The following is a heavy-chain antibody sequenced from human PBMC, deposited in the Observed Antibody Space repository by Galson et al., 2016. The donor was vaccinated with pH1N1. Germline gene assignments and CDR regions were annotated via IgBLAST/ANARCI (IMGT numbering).Heavy chain of an antibody. CDR1: GGTFSSYT. J-gene: IGHJ3*02. CDR3: ARSAAAVGDAFDM. V-gene: IGHV1-69*02. Sequence: SVKVSCKASGGTFSSYTINWVRQAPGQGLEWMGRILPILGIANYAQKFQGRVTITAGKSTSTAYMEVISLRSDDTAVYYCARSAAAVGDAFDMWGQGTKVTVSS. CDR2: ILPILGIA. D-gene: IGHD6-13*01.